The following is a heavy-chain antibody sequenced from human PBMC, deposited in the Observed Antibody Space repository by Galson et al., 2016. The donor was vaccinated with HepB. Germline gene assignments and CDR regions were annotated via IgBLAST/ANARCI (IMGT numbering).Heavy chain of an antibody. J-gene: IGHJ4*02. CDR1: GGTFSSFA. V-gene: IGHV1-69*13. CDR2: IIPIFGTT. Sequence: SVKVSCKASGGTFSSFAISWVRQAPGQGLEWMGGIIPIFGTTNYAQKFQGRVTITADESTTTAYMELNSLRSEDTAIFYCARDEGWFRGYFDYWGQGTLVTVSS. D-gene: IGHD3-10*01. CDR3: ARDEGWFRGYFDY.